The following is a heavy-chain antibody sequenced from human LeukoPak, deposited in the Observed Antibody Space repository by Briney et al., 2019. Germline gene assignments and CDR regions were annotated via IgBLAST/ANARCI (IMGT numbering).Heavy chain of an antibody. CDR2: ISSSSSTI. Sequence: PGGSLRLSCAASGFSFSSYWMSWVRQAPGKGLEWVSYISSSSSTIYYADSVKDRFTISRDNAKNSLYLQMNSLRAEDTAVYYCARDARGSWYVAGAFDIWGQGTMVTVSS. D-gene: IGHD6-13*01. CDR3: ARDARGSWYVAGAFDI. V-gene: IGHV3-48*01. J-gene: IGHJ3*02. CDR1: GFSFSSYW.